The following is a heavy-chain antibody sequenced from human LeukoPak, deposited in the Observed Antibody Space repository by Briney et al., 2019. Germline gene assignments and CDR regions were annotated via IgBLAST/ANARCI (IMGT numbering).Heavy chain of an antibody. CDR3: ARGGDGYNWNWFDP. Sequence: SVKVSCXASGGTFSSYAISWVRQAPGQGLEWMGGIIPIFGTANYAQKFQGRVTITADESTSTAYMELSSLRSEDTAVYYCARGGDGYNWNWFDPWGQGTLVTVSS. J-gene: IGHJ5*02. D-gene: IGHD5-24*01. V-gene: IGHV1-69*13. CDR2: IIPIFGTA. CDR1: GGTFSSYA.